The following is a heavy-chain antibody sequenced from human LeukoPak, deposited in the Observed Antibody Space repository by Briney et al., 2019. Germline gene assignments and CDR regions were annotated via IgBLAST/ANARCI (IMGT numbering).Heavy chain of an antibody. CDR1: GYTFTGYY. D-gene: IGHD5-12*01. J-gene: IGHJ4*02. CDR3: ARWDMVATLEAHKGVDY. Sequence: ASVKVSCKASGYTFTGYYMHWVRQAPGQGLEWMGWINPNSGGTNYAQKFQGRVTMTRDTSISTAYMELSRLRSDDTAVYYCARWDMVATLEAHKGVDYWGQGTLVTVSS. V-gene: IGHV1-2*02. CDR2: INPNSGGT.